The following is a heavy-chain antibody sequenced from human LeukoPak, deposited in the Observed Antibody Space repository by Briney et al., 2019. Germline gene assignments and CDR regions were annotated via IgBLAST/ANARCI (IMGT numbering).Heavy chain of an antibody. V-gene: IGHV3-23*01. CDR2: ISGSGGTT. D-gene: IGHD4-23*01. CDR3: AANYGGNLEY. CDR1: GFTFSNYA. Sequence: GGSLRLSCAASGFTFSNYAMTWVRQAPGKGLEWVSAISGSGGTTSYADSVKGRFTISRDNSKNTLYLQMNSLRAEDTAVYYCAANYGGNLEYWGQGTLVTVSS. J-gene: IGHJ4*02.